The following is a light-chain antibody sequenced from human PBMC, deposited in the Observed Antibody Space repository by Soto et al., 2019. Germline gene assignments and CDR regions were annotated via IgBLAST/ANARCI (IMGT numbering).Light chain of an antibody. V-gene: IGKV3-20*01. CDR1: QSVSSNF. CDR2: AAS. J-gene: IGKJ1*01. Sequence: IVLTQSPGTLSLSPWDRATLSCRASQSVSSNFLAWYQQKPGQAPRLLIYAASSRATGIPDRFSGSGSGTEFTLTVSRLEPEDFAVYYCQQYGISPWTFGQGTKVDIK. CDR3: QQYGISPWT.